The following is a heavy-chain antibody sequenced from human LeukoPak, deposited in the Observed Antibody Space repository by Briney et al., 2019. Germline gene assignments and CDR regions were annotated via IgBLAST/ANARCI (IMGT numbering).Heavy chain of an antibody. Sequence: GASVKVSCKASGYTFTSYDINWVRQATGQGLEWMGWMNPNSGNTGYAQKLQGRVTMTTDTSTSTAYMELRSLRSDDTAVYYCARDNHDSSGYYYSEYFQHWGQGTLVTVSS. D-gene: IGHD3-22*01. V-gene: IGHV1-8*01. J-gene: IGHJ1*01. CDR1: GYTFTSYD. CDR2: MNPNSGNT. CDR3: ARDNHDSSGYYYSEYFQH.